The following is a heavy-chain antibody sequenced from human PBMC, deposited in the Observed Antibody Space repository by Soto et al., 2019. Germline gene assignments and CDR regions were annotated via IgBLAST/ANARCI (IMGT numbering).Heavy chain of an antibody. V-gene: IGHV3-21*01. CDR2: ISSSSSYI. CDR1: GFTFSSYS. D-gene: IGHD2-15*01. J-gene: IGHJ3*02. Sequence: EVQLVESGGGLVKPGGSLRLSCAASGFTFSSYSMNWVRQAPGKGLEWVSSISSSSSYIYYADSVKGRFTISRDNAKNSLYLQMNSLRAEDTAVYYCARAGYCSGGSCFGAFYIWGQGTMVTVSS. CDR3: ARAGYCSGGSCFGAFYI.